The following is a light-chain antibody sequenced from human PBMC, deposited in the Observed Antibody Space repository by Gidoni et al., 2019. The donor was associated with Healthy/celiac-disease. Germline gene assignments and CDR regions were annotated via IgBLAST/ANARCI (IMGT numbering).Light chain of an antibody. Sequence: ELVLPQSPGTLSLSPGERATLSCRASQSVSSSYLAWYQQTPGQAPRLLIYGASSRATGIPERCSGSGSGTDFTLTISRLEPEDFAVYYCQQYGSSPRTFGQGTKLEIK. J-gene: IGKJ2*01. CDR2: GAS. V-gene: IGKV3-20*01. CDR3: QQYGSSPRT. CDR1: QSVSSSY.